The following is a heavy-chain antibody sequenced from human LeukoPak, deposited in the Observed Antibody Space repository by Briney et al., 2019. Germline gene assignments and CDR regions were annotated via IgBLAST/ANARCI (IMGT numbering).Heavy chain of an antibody. CDR1: GYTLTELS. V-gene: IGHV1-18*01. CDR2: ISAYNGNT. D-gene: IGHD3-22*01. Sequence: ASVKVSCKVSGYTLTELSMHWVRQAPGQGLEWMGWISAYNGNTNYAQKLQGRVTMTTDTSTSTAYMELRSLRSDDTAVYYCARRTYYYDSSGPFDYWGQGTLVTVSS. J-gene: IGHJ4*02. CDR3: ARRTYYYDSSGPFDY.